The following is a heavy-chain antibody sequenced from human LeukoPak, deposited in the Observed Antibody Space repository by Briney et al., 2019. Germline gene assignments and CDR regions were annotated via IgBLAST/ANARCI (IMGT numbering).Heavy chain of an antibody. D-gene: IGHD7-27*01. CDR1: GFTFSSYT. CDR3: AKDGGLWVSAHWGDS. Sequence: GRSLRLSCTASGFTFSSYTMTWVRQAPGKGLKWVSTITTGDGNTYYADSMKGRFTVSRDDSKNTLYLQMNSLRAEDTAVYYCAKDGGLWVSAHWGDSWGRGTLVTVSS. CDR2: ITTGDGNT. V-gene: IGHV3-23*01. J-gene: IGHJ4*02.